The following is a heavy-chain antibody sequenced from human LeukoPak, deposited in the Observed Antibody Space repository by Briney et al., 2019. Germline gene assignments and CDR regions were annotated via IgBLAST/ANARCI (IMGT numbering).Heavy chain of an antibody. CDR2: INPNSGGT. V-gene: IGHV1-2*06. CDR3: ARRIAAAGTWWFDP. CDR1: GYTFTGYY. Sequence: SVKVSCKASGYTFTGYYMHWVRQAPGQGREWMGRINPNSGGTNYAQKFQGRVTMTRDTSISTAYMELCRLRSDDTAVYYCARRIAAAGTWWFDPWGQGTLVTVSS. D-gene: IGHD6-13*01. J-gene: IGHJ5*02.